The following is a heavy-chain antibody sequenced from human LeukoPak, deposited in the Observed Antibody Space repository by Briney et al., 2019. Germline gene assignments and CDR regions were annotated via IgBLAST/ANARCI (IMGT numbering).Heavy chain of an antibody. J-gene: IGHJ4*02. Sequence: GWSLRLSCAASGFTFNSYWMSWVRQAPGKGLEWVANIKQDGSESYYVDSVKGRFTFSRDNAKNSLYLQINSLRAEDTAVYYCARLGEKADFDYWGQGTLVTVSS. D-gene: IGHD3-16*01. CDR1: GFTFNSYW. CDR3: ARLGEKADFDY. V-gene: IGHV3-7*01. CDR2: IKQDGSES.